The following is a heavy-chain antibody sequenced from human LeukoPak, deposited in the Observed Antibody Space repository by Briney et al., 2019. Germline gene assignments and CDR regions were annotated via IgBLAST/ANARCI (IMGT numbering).Heavy chain of an antibody. CDR2: ISSSSSYI. V-gene: IGHV3-21*01. CDR3: ARGGDGYNNVDY. D-gene: IGHD5-24*01. J-gene: IGHJ4*02. Sequence: GGSLRLSYAASGFTFSSYSMNWVRQAPGKGLEWVSSISSSSSYIYYADSVKGRFTISRDNAKNSLYLQMNSLRAEDTAVYYCARGGDGYNNVDYWGQGTLVTVSS. CDR1: GFTFSSYS.